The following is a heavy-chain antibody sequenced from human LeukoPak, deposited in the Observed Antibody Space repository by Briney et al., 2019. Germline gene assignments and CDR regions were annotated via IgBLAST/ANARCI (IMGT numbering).Heavy chain of an antibody. CDR1: GFTFSNFA. V-gene: IGHV3-30*03. J-gene: IGHJ3*02. CDR3: AREDGDYNVGAFDI. Sequence: PGGSLRLSCAASGFTFSNFAMHWVRQAPGKGLEWVAVISYDGNYKYYAESVKGRFTISRDNSKNTLYLQMDSLRAEDTAVYYCAREDGDYNVGAFDIWGQGTMVTVSS. CDR2: ISYDGNYK. D-gene: IGHD4-17*01.